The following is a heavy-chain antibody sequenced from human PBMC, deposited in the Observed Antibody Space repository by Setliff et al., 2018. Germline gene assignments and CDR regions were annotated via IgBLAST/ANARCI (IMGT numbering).Heavy chain of an antibody. V-gene: IGHV4-34*01. Sequence: ETLSLTCAVYGGSFSGYYWSWIRQPPGKGLEWIGEINHSGSTNYNPSLKSRVTISVDTSKNQFSLKLSSVAAADTAVYYCARGGYSRGPPVYYFDYWGQGTLVTVSS. D-gene: IGHD5-12*01. CDR1: GGSFSGYY. CDR2: INHSGST. CDR3: ARGGYSRGPPVYYFDY. J-gene: IGHJ4*02.